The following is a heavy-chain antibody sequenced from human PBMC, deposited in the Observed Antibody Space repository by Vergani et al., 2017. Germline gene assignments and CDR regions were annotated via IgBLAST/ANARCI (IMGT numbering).Heavy chain of an antibody. D-gene: IGHD5-18*01. V-gene: IGHV3-30*01. CDR1: GFTFSSYA. Sequence: QVQLVESGGGVVQPGRSLRLSCAASGFTFSSYAMHWVRQAPGKGLEWVAVISYDGSNKYYADSVKGRFTISRDNSKNTLYLQMNSLRAEDTAVYYCARDEEWEYSYGQFDDWGQGTLVTVSS. J-gene: IGHJ4*02. CDR3: ARDEEWEYSYGQFDD. CDR2: ISYDGSNK.